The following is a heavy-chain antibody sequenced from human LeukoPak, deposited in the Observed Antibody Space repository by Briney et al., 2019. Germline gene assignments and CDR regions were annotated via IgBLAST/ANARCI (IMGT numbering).Heavy chain of an antibody. CDR2: ISGSGGGT. D-gene: IGHD3-22*01. CDR1: GFTFSSHA. Sequence: GGSLRLSCAASGFTFSSHAMNWVRQAPGKGLEWVSAISGSGGGTYYSDSVKGRFTISRDNSENTLYLQMNSLRAEDTAVCYCAKEADTIIVLKRYLDYWGQGTLVTVSS. CDR3: AKEADTIIVLKRYLDY. V-gene: IGHV3-23*01. J-gene: IGHJ4*02.